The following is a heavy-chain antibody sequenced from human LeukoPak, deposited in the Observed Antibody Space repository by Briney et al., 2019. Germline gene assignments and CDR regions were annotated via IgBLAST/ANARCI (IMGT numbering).Heavy chain of an antibody. J-gene: IGHJ5*02. CDR2: INPNSGGT. CDR3: ARVQWELLKGDWFDP. V-gene: IGHV1-2*02. Sequence: ASVKVSCKASGYTFTGYYMHWVRQAPGQGLEWMGWINPNSGGTNYAQKFQGRFTMTRDTSISTAYTELSRLRSDDTAVYYCARVQWELLKGDWFDPWGQGTLVTVSS. CDR1: GYTFTGYY. D-gene: IGHD1-26*01.